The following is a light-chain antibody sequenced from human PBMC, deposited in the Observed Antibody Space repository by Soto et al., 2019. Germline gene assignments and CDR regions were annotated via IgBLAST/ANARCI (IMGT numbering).Light chain of an antibody. CDR2: GAS. J-gene: IGKJ1*01. CDR1: QSVNSN. Sequence: EIVMTQSPATLSVSPGERATLSCRASQSVNSNLAWYQQKPDQAPRLLIYGASTRATGLPARFSGSGSGTEFTLTISSLEPEDFEVYYCQQRSNWPPTFGQATKVDIK. V-gene: IGKV3-15*01. CDR3: QQRSNWPPT.